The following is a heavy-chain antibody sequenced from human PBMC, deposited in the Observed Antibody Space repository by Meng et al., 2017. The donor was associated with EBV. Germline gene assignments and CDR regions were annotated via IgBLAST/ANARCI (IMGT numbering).Heavy chain of an antibody. CDR2: VHYTGST. Sequence: QLQLRESGPGQVKPSETLSLNLPLLGDSISSFYYWGWIRQPPGRGLEWIGSVHYTGSTYYSPSLKSRVTVSVDTSKNQFSLRLTSVTAADTAVYYCARPFPSWQSPRLDPFGAWGQGTLVTVAS. CDR3: ARPFPSWQSPRLDPFGA. J-gene: IGHJ5*02. CDR1: GDSISSFYY. V-gene: IGHV4-39*01. D-gene: IGHD6-19*01.